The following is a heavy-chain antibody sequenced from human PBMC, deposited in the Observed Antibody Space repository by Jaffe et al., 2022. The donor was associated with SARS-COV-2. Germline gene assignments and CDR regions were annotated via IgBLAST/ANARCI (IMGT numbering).Heavy chain of an antibody. CDR3: ARETPGGVWAVAGNYDY. D-gene: IGHD6-19*01. CDR2: ISSSSSYI. V-gene: IGHV3-21*01. Sequence: EVQLVESGGGLVKPGGSLRLSCAASGFTFSSYSMNWVRQAPGKGLEWVSSISSSSSYIYYADSVKGRFTISRDNAKNSLYLQMNSLRAEDTAVYYCARETPGGVWAVAGNYDYWGQGTLVTVSS. CDR1: GFTFSSYS. J-gene: IGHJ4*02.